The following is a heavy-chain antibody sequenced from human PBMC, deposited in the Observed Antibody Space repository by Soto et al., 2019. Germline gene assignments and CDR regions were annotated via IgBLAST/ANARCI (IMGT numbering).Heavy chain of an antibody. CDR1: GYTFTNYA. D-gene: IGHD2-2*01. CDR3: ARGHLAVVPVASWFYYMAV. Sequence: QVQLVQSGAEVEKPGASVKVSCKASGYTFTNYAVHWVRQAPGQRLEWMGWINAGNGNTRFSQNLQGRDTITRDTSARTVYMALSSLRSEDTAVYYCARGHLAVVPVASWFYYMAVWGKGTTVTVSS. V-gene: IGHV1-3*01. J-gene: IGHJ6*03. CDR2: INAGNGNT.